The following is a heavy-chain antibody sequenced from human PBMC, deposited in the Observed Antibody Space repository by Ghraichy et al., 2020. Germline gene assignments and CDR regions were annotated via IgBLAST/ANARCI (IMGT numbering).Heavy chain of an antibody. CDR3: ARWSKGYCSGGSCYPSYYYYMDV. J-gene: IGHJ6*03. D-gene: IGHD2-15*01. V-gene: IGHV1-8*01. CDR2: MNPNSGNT. CDR1: GYTFTSYD. Sequence: ASVKVSCKASGYTFTSYDINWVRQATGQGLEWMGWMNPNSGNTGYAQKFQGRVTMTRNTSISTAYMELSSLRSEDTAVYYCARWSKGYCSGGSCYPSYYYYMDVWGKGTTVTVAS.